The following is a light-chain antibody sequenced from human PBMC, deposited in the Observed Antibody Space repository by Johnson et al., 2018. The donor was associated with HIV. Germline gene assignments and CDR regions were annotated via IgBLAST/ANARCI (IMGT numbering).Light chain of an antibody. CDR3: GTWDSSLIIFV. CDR1: SSNIGSNY. J-gene: IGLJ1*01. V-gene: IGLV1-51*02. Sequence: QYVLTQPPSVSAAPGQKVTISCSGGSSNIGSNYVSWYKQLPGTAPKLLIYENDKRPSGIRDRFSVSQSGTSATLAIPGLQTGDEADYYCGTWDSSLIIFVFGTGTKVTVL. CDR2: END.